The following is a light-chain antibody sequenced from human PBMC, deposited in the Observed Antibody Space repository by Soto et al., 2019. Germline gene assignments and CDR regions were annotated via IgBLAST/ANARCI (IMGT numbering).Light chain of an antibody. CDR1: QSLVHSDGNTY. CDR2: KVS. Sequence: DVVVTQSPLSLPVTLGQAASISCRSSQSLVHSDGNTYLSWFHQRTGQSPRRLIYKVSNRDSGVPDRFSGSGSGTDFTLKISRVEAEDVGVYYCMQGTHWPWTFGQGTKVDIK. J-gene: IGKJ1*01. CDR3: MQGTHWPWT. V-gene: IGKV2-30*02.